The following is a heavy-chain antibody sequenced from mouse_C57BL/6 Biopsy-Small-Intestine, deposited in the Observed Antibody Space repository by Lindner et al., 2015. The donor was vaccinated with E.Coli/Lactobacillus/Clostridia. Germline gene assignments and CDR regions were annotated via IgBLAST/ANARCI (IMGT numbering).Heavy chain of an antibody. Sequence: VQLQESGPELVKPGASVKISCKASGYAFSSSWMNWVKQRTGQGLEWIGEIYPRSGNTYYNEKFKGKATLTADKSSSTAYMELRSLTSEDSAVYFCARKGGLTSGYFDYWGQGTTLTVSS. CDR3: ARKGGLTSGYFDY. CDR1: GYAFSSSW. J-gene: IGHJ2*01. D-gene: IGHD1-3*01. V-gene: IGHV1-81*01. CDR2: IYPRSGNT.